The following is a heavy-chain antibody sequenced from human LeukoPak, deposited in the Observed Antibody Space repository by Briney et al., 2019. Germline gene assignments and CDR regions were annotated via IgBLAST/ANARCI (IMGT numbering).Heavy chain of an antibody. CDR3: AKEIYAYGSRGFDY. CDR1: QFTFSYYA. CDR2: ISSSGDYT. Sequence: RAGGSLRLSCSASQFTFSYYAMTWVRQAPGKGLEWVSGISSSGDYTYHADSVKGRFTISRDNSKNTLYLQLNSLRVEDTAVYYCAKEIYAYGSRGFDYWGQGTLVTVSS. D-gene: IGHD3-10*01. J-gene: IGHJ4*02. V-gene: IGHV3-23*01.